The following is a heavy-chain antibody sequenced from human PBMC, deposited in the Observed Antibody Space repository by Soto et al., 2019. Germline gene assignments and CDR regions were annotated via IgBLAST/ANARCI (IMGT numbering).Heavy chain of an antibody. D-gene: IGHD3-3*01. CDR1: GFSLTTSEMC. CDR3: ARYFWRAHSSTISIGMEV. Sequence: SDPTLVNPTQSLTLTCTYSGFSLTTSEMCVSWVRQPPGNPLEWLALIDLDDDKYYSTSLKTRLTISRQTSKNEVVLTMTNVAHVDTAPYYCARYFWRAHSSTISIGMEVWGPGATVNVFS. V-gene: IGHV2-70*18. CDR2: IDLDDDK. J-gene: IGHJ6*02.